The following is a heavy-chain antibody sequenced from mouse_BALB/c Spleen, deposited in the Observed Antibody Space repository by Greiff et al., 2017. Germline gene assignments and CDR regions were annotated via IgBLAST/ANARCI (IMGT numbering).Heavy chain of an antibody. CDR1: GYTFTDYW. Sequence: QVQLQQSGAELVMPGASVKMSCKASGYTFTDYWMHWVKQRPGQGLEWIGAIDTSDSYTSYNQKFKGKATLTVDESSSTAYMQLSSLTSEDSAVYYCARDYGNSYYYAMDYWGQGTSVTVSS. V-gene: IGHV1-69*01. D-gene: IGHD2-1*01. J-gene: IGHJ4*01. CDR2: IDTSDSYT. CDR3: ARDYGNSYYYAMDY.